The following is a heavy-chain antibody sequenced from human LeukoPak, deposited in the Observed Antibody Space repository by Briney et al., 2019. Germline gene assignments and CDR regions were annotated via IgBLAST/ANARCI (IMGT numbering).Heavy chain of an antibody. CDR3: AKGARYNWNHYFDY. Sequence: GGSLRLSCTASGFTFSSYGMSWVRQAPGKGLXXXXXISSSGGSTYYADSVKGRLTISRDNSKNTLYLQMNSLRAEDTAVYYCAKGARYNWNHYFDYWGQGTLVTVSS. D-gene: IGHD1-20*01. J-gene: IGHJ4*02. V-gene: IGHV3-23*01. CDR1: GFTFSSYG. CDR2: ISSSGGST.